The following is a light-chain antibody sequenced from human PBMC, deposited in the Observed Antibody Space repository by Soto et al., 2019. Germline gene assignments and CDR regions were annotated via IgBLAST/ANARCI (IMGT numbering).Light chain of an antibody. CDR3: CSYAGSSTYV. CDR2: EVS. Sequence: QSALTQPASVSGSPGQSITISCPGTSSDVGSYNLVSWYQQHPGKAPKVMIYEVSKRPSGVPNRFSGSKSGNTASLTISGLQAEDEADYYCCSYAGSSTYVFGTGT. V-gene: IGLV2-23*02. J-gene: IGLJ1*01. CDR1: SSDVGSYNL.